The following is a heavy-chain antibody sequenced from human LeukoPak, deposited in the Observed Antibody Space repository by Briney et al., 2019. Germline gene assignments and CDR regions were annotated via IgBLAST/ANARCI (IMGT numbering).Heavy chain of an antibody. V-gene: IGHV3-23*01. CDR2: ISGRGGST. Sequence: GGTLRLSCAASGFTFSTYGMSWVRQAPGKGLEWVSDISGRGGSTYYADSVKGRFTISRDNSQNTLYLQKNSLRAEDTALYYCAGRGSGSYFDYWGQGTLVTVSS. D-gene: IGHD3-10*01. CDR1: GFTFSTYG. J-gene: IGHJ4*02. CDR3: AGRGSGSYFDY.